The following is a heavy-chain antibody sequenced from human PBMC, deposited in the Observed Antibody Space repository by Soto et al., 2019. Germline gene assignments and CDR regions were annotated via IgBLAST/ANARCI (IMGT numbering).Heavy chain of an antibody. Sequence: EVQLVESGGGLVQPGGSLRLSCAASGFTFSSYSMNWVRQAPGKGLEWVSYISSSSSTIYYADSVKGRFTISRDNAKNSLYLQMNSLRDEDTAVYYCARDDYGQYYYYYYGMDVWGQGTTVTVSS. J-gene: IGHJ6*02. V-gene: IGHV3-48*02. CDR3: ARDDYGQYYYYYYGMDV. CDR1: GFTFSSYS. D-gene: IGHD4-17*01. CDR2: ISSSSSTI.